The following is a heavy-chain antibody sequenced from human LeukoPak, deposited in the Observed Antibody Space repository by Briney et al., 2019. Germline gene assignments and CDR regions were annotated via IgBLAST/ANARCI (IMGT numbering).Heavy chain of an antibody. Sequence: SETLSLNCTVSGVSISSYHWSWLRHPPGKGLVWIGNIYYSGRTNYNHTRKRRDTISVDTSKNQFPLKLSSVSAADTAVYYCARGINGSRYYMDGWGKGTTVTVSS. CDR1: GVSISSYH. CDR2: IYYSGRT. D-gene: IGHD3-3*02. J-gene: IGHJ6*03. V-gene: IGHV4-59*01. CDR3: ARGINGSRYYMDG.